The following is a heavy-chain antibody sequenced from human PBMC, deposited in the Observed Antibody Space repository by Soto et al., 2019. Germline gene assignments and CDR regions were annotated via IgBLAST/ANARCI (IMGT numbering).Heavy chain of an antibody. CDR1: GGSFSGYY. CDR2: INHSGST. CDR3: ARGYYDFWSGFFFWFDP. Sequence: QVQLQQWGAGLLKPSETLSLTRAVYGGSFSGYYWSWIRQPPGKGLEWIGEINHSGSTNYNPSLKSRVTISVDTSKNQFSLKLSSVTAADTAVYYCARGYYDFWSGFFFWFDPWGQGTLVTVSS. V-gene: IGHV4-34*01. J-gene: IGHJ5*02. D-gene: IGHD3-3*01.